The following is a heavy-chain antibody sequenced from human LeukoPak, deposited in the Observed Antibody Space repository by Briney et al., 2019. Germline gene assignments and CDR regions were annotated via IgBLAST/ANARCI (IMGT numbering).Heavy chain of an antibody. Sequence: ASVKVSCKASGYTFTGYYMHWVRQAPGQGLEWMGWINPNSGGTNYAQKFQVRVTMTRDTSISTAYMELSRLRSDDTAVYYCARDDPRGWYYFDYWGQGTLVTVSS. CDR2: INPNSGGT. D-gene: IGHD3-10*01. J-gene: IGHJ4*02. CDR1: GYTFTGYY. V-gene: IGHV1-2*02. CDR3: ARDDPRGWYYFDY.